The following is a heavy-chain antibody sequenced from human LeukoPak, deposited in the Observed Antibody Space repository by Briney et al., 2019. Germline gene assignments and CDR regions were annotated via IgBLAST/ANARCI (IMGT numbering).Heavy chain of an antibody. CDR1: GGTFSSYA. CDR2: IIPIFGTA. Sequence: SAKVSCKASGGTFSSYAISWVRQAPGQGLEWMGGIIPIFGTANYAQKFQGRVSLTTDTSTSAAYMELRSLRSDDTAVYYCARFAGLDNYFDYWGQGTLVIVSS. D-gene: IGHD2-2*03. J-gene: IGHJ4*02. CDR3: ARFAGLDNYFDY. V-gene: IGHV1-69*05.